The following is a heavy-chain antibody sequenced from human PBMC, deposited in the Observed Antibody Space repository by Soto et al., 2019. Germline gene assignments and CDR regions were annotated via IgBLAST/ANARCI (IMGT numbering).Heavy chain of an antibody. CDR2: ITWNSGSL. D-gene: IGHD2-15*01. Sequence: PGGSLRLSCAASGFTVDDYAMHWVRQAPGKGLEWVSGITWNSGSLGYADTVKGRFTISRDNAKNSLYRQMNSLRVEDTALYYCTKDWGIVGQFPYYYGMDVWGQGXTVTVCS. CDR3: TKDWGIVGQFPYYYGMDV. V-gene: IGHV3-9*01. CDR1: GFTVDDYA. J-gene: IGHJ6*02.